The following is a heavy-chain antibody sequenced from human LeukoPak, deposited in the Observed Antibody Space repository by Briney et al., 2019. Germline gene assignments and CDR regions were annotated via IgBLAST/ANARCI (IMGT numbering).Heavy chain of an antibody. D-gene: IGHD6-13*01. CDR2: IADDGNDK. CDR3: ARDHAVAAAVYFFDY. CDR1: GFIFSSYP. V-gene: IGHV3-30-3*01. Sequence: GGSLRLSCAASGFIFSSYPIHWVRQAPAKGLEWVALIADDGNDKRYADSVKGRFTISRDNSKSTVYLQMSSLRAEDTAVYYCARDHAVAAAVYFFDYWGQGTLVTVSS. J-gene: IGHJ4*02.